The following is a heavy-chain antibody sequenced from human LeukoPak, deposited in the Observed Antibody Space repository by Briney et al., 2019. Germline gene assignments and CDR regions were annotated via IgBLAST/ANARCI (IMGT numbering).Heavy chain of an antibody. J-gene: IGHJ5*02. CDR1: GDSVSSDSAA. CDR3: ARSSSAWFDP. Sequence: SQTLSLTCDISGDSVSSDSAAWNWIRQSPSRGLEWLGRTYYRSTWFNDYAVSVKSRITINPDTSKNQFSLQLSSVTPEDTAVYFCARSSSAWFDPWGQGTLVTVSS. CDR2: TYYRSTWFN. V-gene: IGHV6-1*01.